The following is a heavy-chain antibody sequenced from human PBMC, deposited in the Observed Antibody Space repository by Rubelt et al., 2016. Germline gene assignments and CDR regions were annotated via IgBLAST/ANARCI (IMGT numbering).Heavy chain of an antibody. J-gene: IGHJ4*02. CDR1: GYTFTGYY. V-gene: IGHV1-2*02. Sequence: QVQLVQSGAEVKKPGASVKVSCKASGYTFTGYYMHWVRQAPGQGLEWMGWINPNSGGTNYAKKFQGRVTMTRETSISTAYRELSRLRSDDTAVYYCARDLYKGPRWLVAYWGQGTLVTVSS. CDR3: ARDLYKGPRWLVAY. CDR2: INPNSGGT. D-gene: IGHD6-19*01.